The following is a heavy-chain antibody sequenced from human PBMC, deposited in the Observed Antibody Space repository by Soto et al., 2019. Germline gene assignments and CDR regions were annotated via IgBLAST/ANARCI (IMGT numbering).Heavy chain of an antibody. CDR1: GGSIRNVY. Sequence: SETLSLTCTVSGGSIRNVYWNWIRQPPGKGLEWIGFIFHSGNAKYNPSLKSRVTISVDTSKNQFSLSLDSVTAADTAVYFCARAHAPTLPFDYWGQGTLVTVSS. D-gene: IGHD2-2*01. J-gene: IGHJ4*01. V-gene: IGHV4-59*01. CDR2: IFHSGNA. CDR3: ARAHAPTLPFDY.